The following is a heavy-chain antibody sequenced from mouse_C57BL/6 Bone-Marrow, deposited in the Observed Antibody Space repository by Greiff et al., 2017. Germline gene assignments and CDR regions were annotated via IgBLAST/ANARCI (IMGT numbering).Heavy chain of an antibody. J-gene: IGHJ4*01. CDR2: IDPSDSYT. CDR1: GYTFTSYW. V-gene: IGHV1-50*01. CDR3: ARDGYYYAMDY. D-gene: IGHD2-3*01. Sequence: VQLQQSGAELVKPGASVKLSCKASGYTFTSYWMQWVKQRPGQGLEWIGEIDPSDSYTNYNQKFKGKATLTVDTSSSTAYMQLSSLTSEDSAVDYCARDGYYYAMDYWGQGTSVTVSS.